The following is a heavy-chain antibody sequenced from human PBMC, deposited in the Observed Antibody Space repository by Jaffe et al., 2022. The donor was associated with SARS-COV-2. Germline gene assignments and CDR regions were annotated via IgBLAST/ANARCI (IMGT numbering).Heavy chain of an antibody. Sequence: EVQLVESGGGLVKPGGSLRLSCAASGFTFSSYSMNWVRQAPGKGLEWVSSISSSSSYIYYADSVKGRFTISRDNAKNSLYLQMNSLRAEDTAVYYCARAHPIVVVPALEHYYYGMDVWGQGTTVTVSS. D-gene: IGHD2-2*01. CDR1: GFTFSSYS. J-gene: IGHJ6*02. CDR3: ARAHPIVVVPALEHYYYGMDV. CDR2: ISSSSSYI. V-gene: IGHV3-21*01.